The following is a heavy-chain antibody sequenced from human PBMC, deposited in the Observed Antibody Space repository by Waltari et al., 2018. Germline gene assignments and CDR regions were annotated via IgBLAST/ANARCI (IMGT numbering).Heavy chain of an antibody. CDR2: FDPEDGET. Sequence: QVQLVQSGAEVKKPGASVKVSCKVSGYTLTELSKHWVGKAPGKGLEWMGGFDPEDGETIYAQKFQGRVTMTEDTSTDTAYMELSSLRSEDTAVYYCATGAPLVPAYYYYMDVWGKGTTVTVSS. D-gene: IGHD2-2*01. CDR3: ATGAPLVPAYYYYMDV. CDR1: GYTLTELS. J-gene: IGHJ6*03. V-gene: IGHV1-24*01.